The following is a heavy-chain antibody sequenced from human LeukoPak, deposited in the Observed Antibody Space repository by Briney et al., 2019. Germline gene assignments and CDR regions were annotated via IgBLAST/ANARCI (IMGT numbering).Heavy chain of an antibody. CDR1: GGSISSDY. J-gene: IGHJ4*02. CDR3: ARGQVGATTLFDY. D-gene: IGHD1-26*01. CDR2: TSYSGST. Sequence: PSETLSLTCTVSGGSISSDYCNWIRQPPGKGLEWIGYTSYSGSTNYNPSLKSRVTISVDTPKNQFALRLSSVTAADTAVYYCARGQVGATTLFDYWGQGILVTVSS. V-gene: IGHV4-59*01.